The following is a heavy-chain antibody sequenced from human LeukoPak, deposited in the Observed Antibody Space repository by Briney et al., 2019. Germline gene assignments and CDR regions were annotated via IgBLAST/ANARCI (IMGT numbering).Heavy chain of an antibody. CDR2: IYPRDGST. D-gene: IGHD4-23*01. J-gene: IGHJ4*02. CDR3: ARENRSYGGKQRPYYFDY. Sequence: AASVKVSCKASGYSFTSNYIHWVRQAPGQGLEWMGMIYPRDGSTSYAQKFQGRVTVTRDTSTSTVHMELSSLRSEDTAVYYCARENRSYGGKQRPYYFDYWGQGTLVTVSS. CDR1: GYSFTSNY. V-gene: IGHV1-46*01.